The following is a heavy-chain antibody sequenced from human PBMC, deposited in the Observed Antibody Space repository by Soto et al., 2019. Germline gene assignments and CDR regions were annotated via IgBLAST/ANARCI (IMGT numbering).Heavy chain of an antibody. Sequence: PGGSLRLSCAASGFICSSFVMTWVRQAPGKGLEWVSGISGSAVTYYAESVKGRFTASRDNSKNTLYLQMNSLRAEDTAVYYCAREGQFGDFDHWGQGTLVTVSS. CDR3: AREGQFGDFDH. CDR1: GFICSSFV. D-gene: IGHD3-10*01. V-gene: IGHV3-23*01. CDR2: ISGSAVT. J-gene: IGHJ4*02.